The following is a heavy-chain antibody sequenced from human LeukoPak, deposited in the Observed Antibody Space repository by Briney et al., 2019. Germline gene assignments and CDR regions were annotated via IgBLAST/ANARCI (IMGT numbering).Heavy chain of an antibody. CDR2: ISGSGDST. CDR1: GFTFSSYA. V-gene: IGHV3-23*01. D-gene: IGHD2-15*01. J-gene: IGHJ4*02. Sequence: GGSLRLSCAASGFTFSSYAMSWVRQAPGKGLEWVSAISGSGDSTYYADSVKGRFTISRDNSKNTLYLQMNSLRAEDTPVYYCAKDTCSGGSCYYTTDYWGQGTLVTVSS. CDR3: AKDTCSGGSCYYTTDY.